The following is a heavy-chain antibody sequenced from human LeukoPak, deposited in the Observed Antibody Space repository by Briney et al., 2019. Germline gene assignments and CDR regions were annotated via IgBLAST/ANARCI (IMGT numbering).Heavy chain of an antibody. CDR1: GGSISSYY. CDR3: ARVGRDDCGGDCYLNYAFDM. CDR2: IYYSGST. D-gene: IGHD2-21*02. J-gene: IGHJ3*02. Sequence: SETLSLTCTVSGGSISSYYWSWIRQPPGKGLEWIGYIYYSGSTNYNPSLKSRVTISIDTSKIQFSLKLSSVTAADTAVYYCARVGRDDCGGDCYLNYAFDMWGQGTMVTVSS. V-gene: IGHV4-59*08.